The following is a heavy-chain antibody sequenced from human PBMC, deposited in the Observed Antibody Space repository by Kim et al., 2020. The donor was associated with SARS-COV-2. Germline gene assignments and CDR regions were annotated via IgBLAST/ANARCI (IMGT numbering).Heavy chain of an antibody. CDR3: ARDRYSNSFFDY. J-gene: IGHJ4*02. V-gene: IGHV3-33*01. CDR2: IWVDGRNK. Sequence: GGSLRLSCAASGFTFSSYGMHWVREAPGKGLEWVAVIWVDGRNKYYADSMKGRFTISRDNSKNTLYLQMNSLRAEDTAVYYCARDRYSNSFFDYWGQGTL. CDR1: GFTFSSYG. D-gene: IGHD6-13*01.